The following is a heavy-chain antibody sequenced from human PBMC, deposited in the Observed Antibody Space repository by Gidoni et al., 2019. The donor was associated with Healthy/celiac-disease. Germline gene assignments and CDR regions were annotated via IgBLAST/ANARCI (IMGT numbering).Heavy chain of an antibody. D-gene: IGHD3-10*01. CDR1: GFTFSSYA. CDR3: AKDTIWFGELSLRPDY. CDR2: ISGSVGST. J-gene: IGHJ4*02. Sequence: EVQLLESGGGLVQPGGSLRLSCAASGFTFSSYAMSWVRQAPGKGLEWVSAISGSVGSTYYADSVKGRFTISRDNSKNTLYLQMNSLRAEDTAVYYCAKDTIWFGELSLRPDYWGQGTLVTVSS. V-gene: IGHV3-23*01.